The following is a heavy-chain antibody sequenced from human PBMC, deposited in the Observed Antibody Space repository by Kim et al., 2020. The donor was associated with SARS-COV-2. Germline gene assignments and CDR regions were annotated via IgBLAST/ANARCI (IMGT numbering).Heavy chain of an antibody. D-gene: IGHD3-22*01. CDR1: GGSISSSSYY. CDR3: AGSDSSGYFSEFDY. CDR2: IYYSGST. Sequence: SETLSLTCTVSGGSISSSSYYWGWIRQPPGKGLEWIGSIYYSGSTYYNPSLKSRVTTSVDTSKNQFSLKLSSVTAADTAVYYCAGSDSSGYFSEFDYWGQGTLVTVSS. V-gene: IGHV4-39*01. J-gene: IGHJ4*02.